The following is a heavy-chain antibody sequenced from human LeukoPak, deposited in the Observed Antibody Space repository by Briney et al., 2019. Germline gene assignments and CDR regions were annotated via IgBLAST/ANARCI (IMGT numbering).Heavy chain of an antibody. V-gene: IGHV4-59*01. J-gene: IGHJ2*01. D-gene: IGHD6-13*01. CDR2: IYYNGST. Sequence: SETLSLTCTVSGGSISSYYWSWIRQPPGKGLEWIGYIYYNGSTNYNPSLKSRVTISVDTSKNQFSLKLSSVTAADTAVYYCARVYYSSSYDYWYFDLWGRGTLVTVSS. CDR1: GGSISSYY. CDR3: ARVYYSSSYDYWYFDL.